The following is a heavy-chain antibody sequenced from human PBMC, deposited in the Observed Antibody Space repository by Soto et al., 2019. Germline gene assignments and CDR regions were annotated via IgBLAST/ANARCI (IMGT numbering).Heavy chain of an antibody. CDR1: GGTFSIYA. Sequence: QVQLVQSGAEVKKPGSSVKVSCKASGGTFSIYALSWVRQAPGQGLEWMGGIIPIYGTTSYAQKFQARLTITADESTSTAYMELTSLRSEDTAIYYGASRSPREYQLPPPSHPFGVDVWGQGTTVNVSS. CDR3: ASRSPREYQLPPPSHPFGVDV. D-gene: IGHD2-2*01. CDR2: IIPIYGTT. V-gene: IGHV1-69*01. J-gene: IGHJ6*01.